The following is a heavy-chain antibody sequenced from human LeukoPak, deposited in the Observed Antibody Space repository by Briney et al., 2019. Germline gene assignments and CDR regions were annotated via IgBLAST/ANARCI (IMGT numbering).Heavy chain of an antibody. CDR1: GGSISSSSYY. CDR3: ARGPSLDY. J-gene: IGHJ4*02. Sequence: SETLSLTCTVSGGSISSSSYYWGWIRQPPGKGLEWIGSIYYSGSTYYNPSLKSRVPISVDTSKNQFSLKLSSVTAADTAVYYCARGPSLDYWGQGTLVTVSS. V-gene: IGHV4-39*01. CDR2: IYYSGST.